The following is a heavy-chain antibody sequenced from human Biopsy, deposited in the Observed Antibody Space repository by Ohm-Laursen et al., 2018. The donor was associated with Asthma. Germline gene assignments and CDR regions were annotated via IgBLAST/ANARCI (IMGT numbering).Heavy chain of an antibody. Sequence: VSSVKVSCKISGYTFNSAGITWVRQAPGQGLEWMGWISVYNGNTKVAQKLQDRVTMITDTSTSTAYMELRSLRPDDTAVYFCARAVDYSHYYGIDVWGQGTTVTVS. CDR2: ISVYNGNT. CDR1: GYTFNSAG. V-gene: IGHV1-18*01. CDR3: ARAVDYSHYYGIDV. D-gene: IGHD3-10*01. J-gene: IGHJ6*02.